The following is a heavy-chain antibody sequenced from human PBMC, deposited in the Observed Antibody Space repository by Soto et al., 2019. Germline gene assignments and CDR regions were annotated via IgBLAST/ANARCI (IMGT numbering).Heavy chain of an antibody. V-gene: IGHV3-30*18. CDR3: AKDPPGSEGSGRRGY. CDR1: GFTFSSYG. J-gene: IGHJ4*02. Sequence: GGSLRLSCAASGFTFSSYGMHWVRQAPGKGLEWVAVISYDGSNKYYADSVKGRFTISRDNSKNTLYLQMNSLRAEDTAVYYCAKDPPGSEGSGRRGYWGQGTLVTVSS. D-gene: IGHD3-10*01. CDR2: ISYDGSNK.